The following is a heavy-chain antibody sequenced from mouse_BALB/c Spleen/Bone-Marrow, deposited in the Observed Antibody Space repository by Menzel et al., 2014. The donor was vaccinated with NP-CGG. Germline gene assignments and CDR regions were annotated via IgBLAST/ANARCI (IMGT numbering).Heavy chain of an antibody. CDR3: ARWLLQYFDV. Sequence: VQLQQSGAELVKPGASVKLSCKASGYAFTSYWMHWVKQRPGQGLEWIGEIILSNGRTNYNGKFKSKATLTVDKSSNTAYMQLSSLTSEDSAVYYCARWLLQYFDVWGAGTTVTVSS. CDR1: GYAFTSYW. D-gene: IGHD2-3*01. V-gene: IGHV1S81*02. J-gene: IGHJ1*01. CDR2: IILSNGRT.